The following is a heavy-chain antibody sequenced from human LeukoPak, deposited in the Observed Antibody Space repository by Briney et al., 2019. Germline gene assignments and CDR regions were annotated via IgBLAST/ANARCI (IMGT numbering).Heavy chain of an antibody. CDR2: ISGDGGST. Sequence: PGGSLRLSCAASGFTFDDYAMHWVRQAPGKGLDGVSLISGDGGSTYCADSVKGRFTISRDNSKNSLYLQMNSLRTEDSALYYCAKDRPRGPFDYWGQGTLVTVSS. V-gene: IGHV3-43*02. CDR3: AKDRPRGPFDY. D-gene: IGHD3-10*01. CDR1: GFTFDDYA. J-gene: IGHJ4*02.